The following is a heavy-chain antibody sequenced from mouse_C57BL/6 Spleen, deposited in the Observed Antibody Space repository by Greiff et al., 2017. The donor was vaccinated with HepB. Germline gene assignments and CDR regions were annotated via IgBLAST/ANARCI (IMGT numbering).Heavy chain of an antibody. Sequence: VQLQQSGAELVRPGASVTLSCKASGYTFTDYEMHWVKQTPVHGLEWIGAIDPETGGTAYNQKFKGKAILTADKSSSTAYMELRSLTSEDSAVYYCTRGLREYFDVWGTGTTVTVSS. CDR2: IDPETGGT. CDR1: GYTFTDYE. V-gene: IGHV1-15*01. CDR3: TRGLREYFDV. D-gene: IGHD2-4*01. J-gene: IGHJ1*03.